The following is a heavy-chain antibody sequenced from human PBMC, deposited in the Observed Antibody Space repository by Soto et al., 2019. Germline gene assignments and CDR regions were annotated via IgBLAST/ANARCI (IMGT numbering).Heavy chain of an antibody. V-gene: IGHV3-30*18. CDR2: ISYDGNNK. CDR1: GFTFNSYV. J-gene: IGHJ6*02. D-gene: IGHD6-13*01. CDR3: AKDHGPNQRIAASRVKYGMDV. Sequence: QMQLVESGGGVVQPGRSLRLSCVVSGFTFNSYVMHWVRQAPDKGLEWVASISYDGNNKYYADSVKGRFTISRDNPKNTVYLQLDSLRAEDTALYYCAKDHGPNQRIAASRVKYGMDVWGQGTTVTVTS.